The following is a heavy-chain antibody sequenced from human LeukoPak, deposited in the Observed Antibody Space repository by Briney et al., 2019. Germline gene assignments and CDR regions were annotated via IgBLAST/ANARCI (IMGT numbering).Heavy chain of an antibody. J-gene: IGHJ4*02. V-gene: IGHV3-23*01. CDR2: ISGSGGST. CDR1: GFTFSSYA. D-gene: IGHD3-10*01. Sequence: GGSLRLSCAASGFTFSSYAMSWVRQAPGKGLEWVSAISGSGGSTYYADSVKGRFTISRDNSKNTLYLQMNSLRAEDTAVYYCARDLGFGELWGFDYWGQGTLVTVSS. CDR3: ARDLGFGELWGFDY.